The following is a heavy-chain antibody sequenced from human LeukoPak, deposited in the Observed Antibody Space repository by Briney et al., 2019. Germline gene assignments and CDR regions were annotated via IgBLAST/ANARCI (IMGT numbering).Heavy chain of an antibody. D-gene: IGHD4-17*01. CDR3: AREWVTTGYAFDI. CDR1: GFTFSSYG. J-gene: IGHJ3*02. V-gene: IGHV3-48*04. Sequence: QTGGSLRLSCAASGFTFSSYGMTWVRQAPGKGLEWVSYISSSAGTIYYADSVKGRFTISRDNAKNSLFLQMNSLRAEDTAVYYCAREWVTTGYAFDIWGQGTMVTVSS. CDR2: ISSSAGTI.